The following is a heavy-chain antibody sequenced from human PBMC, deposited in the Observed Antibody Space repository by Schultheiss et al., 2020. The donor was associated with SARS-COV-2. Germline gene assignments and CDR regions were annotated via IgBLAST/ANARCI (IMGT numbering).Heavy chain of an antibody. CDR3: AKGATGFDY. J-gene: IGHJ4*02. Sequence: SETLSLTCSVSGGSISSYSWSWIRQPPGKGLEWIGSIYYSGSTYYNPSLKSRVTISVDTSKNQFSLKLSSVTAADTAVYYCAKGATGFDYWGQGTLVTVSS. V-gene: IGHV4-59*05. D-gene: IGHD5-12*01. CDR1: GGSISSYS. CDR2: IYYSGST.